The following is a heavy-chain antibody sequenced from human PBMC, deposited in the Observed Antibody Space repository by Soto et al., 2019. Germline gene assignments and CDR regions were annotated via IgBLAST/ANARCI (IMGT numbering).Heavy chain of an antibody. J-gene: IGHJ4*02. V-gene: IGHV1-69*13. CDR2: IIPIFGTA. Sequence: ASVKVSCKASGGTFSSYAISWVRQAPGQGLEWMGRIIPIFGTANYAQKFQGRVTITADESTSTAYMELSSLRSEDTAVYYCARDLRLASRGYFDYWGQGTQVTVSS. CDR1: GGTFSSYA. D-gene: IGHD2-15*01. CDR3: ARDLRLASRGYFDY.